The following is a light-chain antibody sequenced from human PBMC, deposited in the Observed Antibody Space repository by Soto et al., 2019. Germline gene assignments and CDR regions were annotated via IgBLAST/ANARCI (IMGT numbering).Light chain of an antibody. CDR1: SSDIGGYKY. CDR2: EVI. CDR3: SSYSSGSTLGV. V-gene: IGLV2-14*01. J-gene: IGLJ7*01. Sequence: QSVLTQPASVSGSPGQSITISCTGTSSDIGGYKYVSWYQHHPGKVPQLIIYEVINRPSGVSSRFSGSKSGNTASLTISGLQAEDEGVYYCSSYSSGSTLGVFGGGTQLTVL.